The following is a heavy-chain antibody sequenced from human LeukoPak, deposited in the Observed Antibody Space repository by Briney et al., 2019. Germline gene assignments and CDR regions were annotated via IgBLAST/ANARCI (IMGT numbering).Heavy chain of an antibody. CDR3: AKLSTFFTSYFDY. D-gene: IGHD3-16*01. CDR2: ISGSGGST. V-gene: IGHV3-23*01. Sequence: GESLRLSCAASGFTFSSYAMSWVRQAPGRGLEWVSAISGSGGSTYYADSVKGRFTISRDNSKNTLYLQMNSLRAEDTAVYYCAKLSTFFTSYFDYWGQGTLVTVSS. CDR1: GFTFSSYA. J-gene: IGHJ4*02.